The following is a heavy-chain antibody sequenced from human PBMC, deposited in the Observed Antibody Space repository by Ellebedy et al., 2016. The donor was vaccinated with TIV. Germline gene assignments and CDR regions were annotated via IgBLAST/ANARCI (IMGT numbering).Heavy chain of an antibody. CDR3: ARDRGDDILTGYDPFDY. Sequence: ASVKVSXXASGYTFTSYAMHWVRQAPGQRLEWMGWINAGNGNTKYSQKFQGRVTITRDTSASTAYMELSSLRSEDTAVYYCARDRGDDILTGYDPFDYWGQGTLVTVSS. CDR1: GYTFTSYA. CDR2: INAGNGNT. V-gene: IGHV1-3*01. D-gene: IGHD3-9*01. J-gene: IGHJ4*02.